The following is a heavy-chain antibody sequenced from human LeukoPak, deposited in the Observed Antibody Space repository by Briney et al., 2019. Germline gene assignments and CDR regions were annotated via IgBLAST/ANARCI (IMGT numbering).Heavy chain of an antibody. J-gene: IGHJ3*02. Sequence: SETLSLTCAVSGGSISSYYWSWIRQPPGKGLEWIGYIYYSGSTNYNPSLKSRVTISVDTSKNQFSLKLSSVTAADTAVYYCARSRIQLWLGAFDIWGQGTMVTVSS. CDR2: IYYSGST. CDR3: ARSRIQLWLGAFDI. D-gene: IGHD5-18*01. CDR1: GGSISSYY. V-gene: IGHV4-59*01.